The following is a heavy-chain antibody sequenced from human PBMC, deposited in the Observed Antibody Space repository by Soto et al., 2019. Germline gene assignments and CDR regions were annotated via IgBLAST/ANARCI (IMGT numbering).Heavy chain of an antibody. CDR1: GLSLSTSGVG. J-gene: IGHJ4*02. V-gene: IGHV2-5*02. CDR2: IYWDDDK. CDR3: AHSIGSGWLDY. D-gene: IGHD6-19*01. Sequence: FGPTLVTPTQTLTLTCTFSGLSLSTSGVGVGWIRQPPGKALEWLALIYWDDDKRYSPSLKSRLTITKDTSKNQVVLTMTNMEPADTATYSCAHSIGSGWLDYWGQGTLVTVSS.